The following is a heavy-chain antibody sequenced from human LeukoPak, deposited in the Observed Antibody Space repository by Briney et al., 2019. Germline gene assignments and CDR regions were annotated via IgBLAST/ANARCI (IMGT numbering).Heavy chain of an antibody. D-gene: IGHD6-13*01. CDR1: GGSISSYY. CDR3: ARTIAAAGTNWFDP. V-gene: IGHV4-59*01. CDR2: IYYSGST. J-gene: IGHJ5*02. Sequence: SETLSLTSTVSGGSISSYYWSWIRQPPGKGLEWIGYIYYSGSTNYNPSLKSRVTISVDTSKNQFSLKLSSVTAADTAVYYCARTIAAAGTNWFDPWGQGTLVTVSS.